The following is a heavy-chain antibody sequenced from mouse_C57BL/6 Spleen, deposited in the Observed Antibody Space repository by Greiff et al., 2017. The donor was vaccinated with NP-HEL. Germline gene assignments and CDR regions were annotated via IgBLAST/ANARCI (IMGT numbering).Heavy chain of an antibody. D-gene: IGHD2-3*01. CDR1: GYTFTDHT. J-gene: IGHJ4*01. V-gene: IGHV1-78*01. Sequence: LVESDAELVKPGASVKISCKVSGYTFTDHTIHWMKQRPEQGLEWIGYIYPRDGSTKYNEKFKGKATLTADKSSSTAYMQLNSLTSEDSAVYFCARIYDGYYEYYAMDYWGQGTSVTVSS. CDR2: IYPRDGST. CDR3: ARIYDGYYEYYAMDY.